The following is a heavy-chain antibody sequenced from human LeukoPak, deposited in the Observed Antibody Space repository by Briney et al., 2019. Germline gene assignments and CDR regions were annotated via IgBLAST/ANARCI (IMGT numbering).Heavy chain of an antibody. J-gene: IGHJ4*02. CDR3: AKGSLGSWYYFDY. CDR1: GFMFGSSA. CDR2: FSRSGPDT. V-gene: IGHV3-23*01. D-gene: IGHD6-13*01. Sequence: HPGGSLRLSCAASGFMFGSSAMSWVRQAPGKGPEWVSTFSRSGPDTYYADSVKGRFTIFRDNSKNTLYLQMNSLRAEDTAVYYCAKGSLGSWYYFDYWGQGTLVTVSS.